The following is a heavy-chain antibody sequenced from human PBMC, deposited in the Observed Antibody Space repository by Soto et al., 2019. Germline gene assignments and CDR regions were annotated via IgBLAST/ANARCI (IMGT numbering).Heavy chain of an antibody. CDR2: IPNDGGNK. CDR3: AKAGGKVSTPFDP. V-gene: IGHV3-30*18. Sequence: PGGSLRLSCAASGFAFSSYGMHWVRQAPGKGLEWVAVIPNDGGNKYYADSVKGRFTISRDNSKNTLYLQVNSLRAEDTAVYYCAKAGGKVSTPFDPWGQGTLVTVSS. D-gene: IGHD2-8*01. J-gene: IGHJ5*02. CDR1: GFAFSSYG.